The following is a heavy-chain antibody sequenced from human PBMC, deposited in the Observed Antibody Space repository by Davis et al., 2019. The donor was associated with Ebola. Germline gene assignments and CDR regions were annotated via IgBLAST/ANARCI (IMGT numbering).Heavy chain of an antibody. Sequence: MPSETLSLTCTVSGGSISSSSYYWGWIRQPPGKGLEWIGSIYYSGSTNYNPSLKSRVTISVDTSKNQFSLKLSSVTAADTAVYYCAKDRDTVTQDDLYYYYYGMDVWGQGTTVTVSS. CDR2: IYYSGST. CDR1: GGSISSSSYY. D-gene: IGHD4-17*01. J-gene: IGHJ6*02. V-gene: IGHV4-39*07. CDR3: AKDRDTVTQDDLYYYYYGMDV.